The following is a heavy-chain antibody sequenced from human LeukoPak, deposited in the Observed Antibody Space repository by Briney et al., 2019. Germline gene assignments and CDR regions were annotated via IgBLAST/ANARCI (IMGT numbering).Heavy chain of an antibody. CDR1: GFTFRIYS. J-gene: IGHJ4*02. CDR3: AKPIEGSYGRYFDY. D-gene: IGHD1-26*01. V-gene: IGHV3-23*01. Sequence: GGSLRLSCAASGFTFRIYSMSWVRQAPGKGLEWVSDIGGLSGTTNYADSVKGRFTISRDNSKNTLYLQMNSLRAEDTAVYYCAKPIEGSYGRYFDYWGQGTLVTVSS. CDR2: IGGLSGTT.